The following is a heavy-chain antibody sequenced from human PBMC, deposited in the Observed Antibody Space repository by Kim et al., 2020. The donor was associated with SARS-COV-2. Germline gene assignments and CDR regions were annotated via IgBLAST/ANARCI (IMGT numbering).Heavy chain of an antibody. V-gene: IGHV4-59*13. Sequence: SETLSLTCTVSGGSISSYYWSWIRQPPGKGLEWIGYIYYSGSTNYNPSLKSRVTISVDTSKNQFSLKLSSVTAADTAVYYCARVILVEMATEYAFDIWGQGTIVTVSS. CDR2: IYYSGST. J-gene: IGHJ3*02. CDR1: GGSISSYY. D-gene: IGHD3-9*01. CDR3: ARVILVEMATEYAFDI.